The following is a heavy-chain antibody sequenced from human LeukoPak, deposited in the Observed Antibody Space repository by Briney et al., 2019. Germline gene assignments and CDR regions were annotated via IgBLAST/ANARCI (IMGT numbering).Heavy chain of an antibody. CDR1: RFTFRTYA. D-gene: IGHD3-10*01. Sequence: QSGGSLRLSCSASRFTFRTYAMHWVRQAPGKGLEYVSAISSNGDSTYYADSVKGRFTISRDNSRNTVYLQMSSLRADDTAVYYCVKDWFGDFWGQGTLVTVSS. CDR2: ISSNGDST. J-gene: IGHJ4*02. V-gene: IGHV3-64D*06. CDR3: VKDWFGDF.